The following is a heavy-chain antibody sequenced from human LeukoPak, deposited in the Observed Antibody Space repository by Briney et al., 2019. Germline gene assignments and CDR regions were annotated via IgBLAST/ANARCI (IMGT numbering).Heavy chain of an antibody. V-gene: IGHV1-46*01. J-gene: IGHJ6*02. CDR2: INPSGGST. CDR1: VYNFISYY. D-gene: IGHD2-8*01. CDR3: AREDVVLVDAVRYSYYGMDV. Sequence: ASVKVSCKASVYNFISYYMHWVRQAPGQGLEWMGIINPSGGSTSYAQKFQDRVTMTRDTSTSTVYMELSSLKSEDTAVCYCAREDVVLVDAVRYSYYGMDVWGQGTTVTVSS.